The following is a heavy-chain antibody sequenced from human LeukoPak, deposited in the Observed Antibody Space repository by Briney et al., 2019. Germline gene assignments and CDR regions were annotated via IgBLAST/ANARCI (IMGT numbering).Heavy chain of an antibody. CDR3: ARGGSSGRYTLDY. Sequence: ASVKVSCKASGYTFTGYYMHWVRQAPGQGLEWMGLINPNSVGTNYAQKFQGRVTMTRATSISTAYMELSSLTSDDTAVYYCARGGSSGRYTLDYWGQGTLVTVSS. CDR1: GYTFTGYY. J-gene: IGHJ4*02. V-gene: IGHV1-2*06. D-gene: IGHD6-19*01. CDR2: INPNSVGT.